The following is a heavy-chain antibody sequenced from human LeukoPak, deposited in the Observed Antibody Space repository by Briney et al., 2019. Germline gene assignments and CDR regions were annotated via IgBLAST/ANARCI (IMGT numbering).Heavy chain of an antibody. CDR3: ARGGSSWSAEYFQY. D-gene: IGHD6-13*01. V-gene: IGHV1-18*01. Sequence: ASVKVSCKASGYTFTTYGISWVRQAPGQGLEWMGWISAYNGDTKYAQRVQGRVTMTTDASTSTVYMELRRLRADDAAVYYCARGGSSWSAEYFQYWGQGTLVTVSS. CDR1: GYTFTTYG. CDR2: ISAYNGDT. J-gene: IGHJ1*01.